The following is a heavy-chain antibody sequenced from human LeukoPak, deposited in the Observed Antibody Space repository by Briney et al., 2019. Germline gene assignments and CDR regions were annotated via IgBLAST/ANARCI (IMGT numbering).Heavy chain of an antibody. CDR3: AREGSYCVGGDCYSFDF. J-gene: IGHJ4*02. V-gene: IGHV1-2*02. Sequence: ASVKVSCKASGYRFISNYIQWVRQAPGLGPEWMGWMHPGNGNTRYAEKFQGRVTMTRDTSINTAYMDLSSLRSGDTDVYYCAREGSYCVGGDCYSFDFWGQGTLITVSS. CDR1: GYRFISNY. CDR2: MHPGNGNT. D-gene: IGHD2-21*02.